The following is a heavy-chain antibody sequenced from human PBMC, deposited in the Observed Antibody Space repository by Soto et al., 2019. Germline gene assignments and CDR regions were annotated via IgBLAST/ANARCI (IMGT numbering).Heavy chain of an antibody. Sequence: GGSLRLSCTASGFTFGDYAMSWFRQAPGKGLEWVGFIRSKAYGGTTEYAASVKGRFTISRDDSKSIAYLQMNSLKTEDTAVYYCTRDIDNIVVVPAALDYWGQGTLVTVSS. D-gene: IGHD2-2*01. CDR3: TRDIDNIVVVPAALDY. CDR2: IRSKAYGGTT. J-gene: IGHJ4*02. CDR1: GFTFGDYA. V-gene: IGHV3-49*03.